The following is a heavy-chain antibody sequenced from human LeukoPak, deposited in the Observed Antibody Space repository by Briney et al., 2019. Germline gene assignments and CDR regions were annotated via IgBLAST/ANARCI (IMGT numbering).Heavy chain of an antibody. CDR2: IYFTGST. J-gene: IGHJ4*02. D-gene: IGHD1-26*01. CDR1: GGSISSYY. CDR3: ARSIVGYDWNFDQ. V-gene: IGHV4-4*08. Sequence: PSGTLSLTCTVSGGSISSYYWHWIRQPPGKSLDWIGYIYFTGSTNYNPSLESRVTMSVDTSKNQFSLYLSSVTAADTAIYYCARSIVGYDWNFDQWGQGILVTVSS.